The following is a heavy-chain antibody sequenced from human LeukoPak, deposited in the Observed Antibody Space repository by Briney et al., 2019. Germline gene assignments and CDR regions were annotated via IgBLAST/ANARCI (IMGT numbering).Heavy chain of an antibody. CDR2: INWSGGST. CDR3: AREGVSYYGSRNDY. D-gene: IGHD3-10*01. V-gene: IGHV3-20*04. CDR1: GFTFSSYS. J-gene: IGHJ4*02. Sequence: GGSLRHSCAASGFTFSSYSMNWVRQAPGKGLEWVSGINWSGGSTSYADSVKGRFTISRDNVKNSLYLQMNSLRAEDTALYYCAREGVSYYGSRNDYRGQGTLVTVSS.